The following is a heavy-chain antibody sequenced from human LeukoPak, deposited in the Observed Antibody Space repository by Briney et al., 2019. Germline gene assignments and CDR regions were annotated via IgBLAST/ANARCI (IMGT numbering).Heavy chain of an antibody. CDR3: ARADSSGYVSSDC. D-gene: IGHD3-22*01. CDR2: IYYSGST. J-gene: IGHJ4*02. CDR1: GGSISTYY. V-gene: IGHV4-59*01. Sequence: SKTLSLTCTVSGGSISTYYWSWIRQPPGKGLEWIGYIYYSGSTNYNPSLKSRVTISVDTSKNQFSLKLSSVTAADTAVYYCARADSSGYVSSDCWGQGTLVTVSS.